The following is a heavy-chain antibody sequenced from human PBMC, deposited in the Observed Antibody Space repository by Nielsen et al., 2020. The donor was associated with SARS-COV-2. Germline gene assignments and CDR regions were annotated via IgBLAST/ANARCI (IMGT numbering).Heavy chain of an antibody. V-gene: IGHV3-9*01. D-gene: IGHD1-26*01. CDR3: ALGGSSDYYYYYGMDV. CDR2: ISWNSGSI. J-gene: IGHJ6*02. CDR1: RFPFDDYA. Sequence: SLKISCAASRFPFDDYAMHWVRQAPGKGLEWVSGISWNSGSIGYADSVKGRFTISRDNAKNSLYLQMNSLRAEDTALYYCALGGSSDYYYYYGMDVWGQGTTVTVSS.